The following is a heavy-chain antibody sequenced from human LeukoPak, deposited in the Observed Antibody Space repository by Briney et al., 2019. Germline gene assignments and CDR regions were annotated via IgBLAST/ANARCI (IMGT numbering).Heavy chain of an antibody. J-gene: IGHJ6*03. CDR2: INWNGGST. CDR3: ARDPYDFWSGYYPYYYYYYMDV. CDR1: GFTFDDYG. V-gene: IGHV3-20*04. D-gene: IGHD3-3*01. Sequence: PGGSLRLSCAASGFTFDDYGMSWVRQAPGKGLEWVSGINWNGGSTGYADSVKGRFTISRDNAKNSLYLQMNSLRAEDTALYYCARDPYDFWSGYYPYYYYYYMDVWGKGTTVTVSS.